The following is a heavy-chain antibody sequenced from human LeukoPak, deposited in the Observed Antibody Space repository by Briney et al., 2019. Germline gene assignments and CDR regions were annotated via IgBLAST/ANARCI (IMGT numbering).Heavy chain of an antibody. D-gene: IGHD2-2*01. Sequence: PGGSLRLSCAASGFTFSSYAMSWVRQAPGKGLEWVSAISGSGGSTYYADSVKGRFTISRDNAKNTLYLRMNSLRAEDTAVHYCVRGLGSYQFDYWGQGTLVTVAS. CDR1: GFTFSSYA. J-gene: IGHJ4*02. CDR2: ISGSGGST. V-gene: IGHV3-23*01. CDR3: VRGLGSYQFDY.